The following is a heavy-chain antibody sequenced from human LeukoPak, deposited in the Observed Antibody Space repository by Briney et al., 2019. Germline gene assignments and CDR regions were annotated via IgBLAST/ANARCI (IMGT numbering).Heavy chain of an antibody. D-gene: IGHD3-16*01. J-gene: IGHJ4*02. CDR1: GFTVTNNY. CDR3: AKDLTNGWGTFDY. V-gene: IGHV3-53*04. CDR2: ICSDGST. Sequence: GGSLRLSCAASGFTVTNNYMNWVRQAPGKGREWVSVICSDGSTFYSDSVKGRFTISRHNSKNIVYLQMNSLRTEDTAVYYCAKDLTNGWGTFDYWGQGTLVTVSS.